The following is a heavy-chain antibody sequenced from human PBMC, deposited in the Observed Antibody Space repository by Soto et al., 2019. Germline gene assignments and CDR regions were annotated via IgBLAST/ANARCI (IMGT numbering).Heavy chain of an antibody. J-gene: IGHJ4*02. CDR2: ISYDGSNE. V-gene: IGHV3-30*18. D-gene: IGHD1-26*01. CDR3: AKDLSLPTTPLDY. Sequence: SGGSLRLSCAASGFTFSSYGMHWVRQAPGKGLEWVAVISYDGSNEYYADSVKGRFTISRDNSKNTLYLQMNSLRAEDTAVYYCAKDLSLPTTPLDYWGQGTLVTVSS. CDR1: GFTFSSYG.